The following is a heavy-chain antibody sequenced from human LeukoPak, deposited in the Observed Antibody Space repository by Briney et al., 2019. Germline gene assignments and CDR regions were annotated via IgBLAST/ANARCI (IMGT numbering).Heavy chain of an antibody. V-gene: IGHV3-30*03. CDR3: ARDLGQYYDTSDNWFDP. D-gene: IGHD3-22*01. Sequence: GGSLRLSCAAPGFTFSSNGMHWVRQAPGKGLEWVAVISYDGSNKYYADSVKGRFTISRDNAKNTLNLQMNSLRAEDTAVYYCARDLGQYYDTSDNWFDPWGQGTLVTVSS. CDR1: GFTFSSNG. J-gene: IGHJ5*02. CDR2: ISYDGSNK.